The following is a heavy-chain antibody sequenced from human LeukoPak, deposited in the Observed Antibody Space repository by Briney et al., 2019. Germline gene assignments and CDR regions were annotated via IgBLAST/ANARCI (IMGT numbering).Heavy chain of an antibody. CDR3: ARRRRSGYIDY. Sequence: SETLSLTCTVSGGSISSGGYYWSWISQHPGKGLEWIGYIYHSGSTYYNPSLKSRVTISVDRSKNQFSLKLSSVTAADTAVYYCARRRRSGYIDYWGQGTLVTVSS. V-gene: IGHV4-30-2*01. D-gene: IGHD3-3*01. CDR1: GGSISSGGYY. CDR2: IYHSGST. J-gene: IGHJ4*02.